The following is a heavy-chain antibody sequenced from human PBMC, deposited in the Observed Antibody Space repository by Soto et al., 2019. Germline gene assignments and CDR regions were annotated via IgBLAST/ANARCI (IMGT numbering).Heavy chain of an antibody. CDR1: GGSISGSY. V-gene: IGHV4-38-2*02. Sequence: SETLSLTCTVSGGSISGSYWAWIRQPPGKGPEWIASIYHGGTTFYNPSLKSRITISVDTSNNQFSLKLTSVTAADTAVYYCARVHVMVVAGSTFDYWGHGTLVTVPS. D-gene: IGHD6-19*01. J-gene: IGHJ4*01. CDR3: ARVHVMVVAGSTFDY. CDR2: IYHGGTT.